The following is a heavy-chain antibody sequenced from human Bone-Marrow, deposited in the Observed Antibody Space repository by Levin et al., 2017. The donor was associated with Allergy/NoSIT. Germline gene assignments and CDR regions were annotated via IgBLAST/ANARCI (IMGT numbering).Heavy chain of an antibody. CDR2: INAGNGNT. CDR1: GYTFTSYA. CDR3: AREPRIAARPDYFDY. J-gene: IGHJ4*02. D-gene: IGHD6-6*01. V-gene: IGHV1-3*01. Sequence: ASVKVSCKASGYTFTSYAMHWVRQAPGQRLEWMGWINAGNGNTKYSQKFQGRVTITRDTSASTAYMELSSLRSEDTAVYYCAREPRIAARPDYFDYWGQGTLVTVSS.